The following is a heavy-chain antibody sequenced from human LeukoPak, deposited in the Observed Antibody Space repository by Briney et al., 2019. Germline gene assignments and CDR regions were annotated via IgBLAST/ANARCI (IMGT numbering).Heavy chain of an antibody. Sequence: SDTLSLTCSVSGRSISNYYYSWIRQAAGKGLEWIGRIYTSGSTNYNPSLKSRVIISVDRSKKQVSLKLSSVTAADTAVYYCAREFSGRFSLDPWGQGTLVTVSS. J-gene: IGHJ5*02. CDR2: IYTSGST. V-gene: IGHV4-4*07. CDR3: AREFSGRFSLDP. D-gene: IGHD3-16*01. CDR1: GRSISNYY.